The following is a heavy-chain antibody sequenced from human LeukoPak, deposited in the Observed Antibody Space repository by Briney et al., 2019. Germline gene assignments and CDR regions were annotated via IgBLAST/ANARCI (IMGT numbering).Heavy chain of an antibody. CDR1: GFTFSSYA. Sequence: TGGSLRLSCAASGFTFSSYAMSWVRQAPGKGLEWVSAISGSGGSTYYADSVKGRFTISRDNSKNTLYLQMNSLRAEDTAVYSCAKVLTGVPAPNSFDDYWGQGTLVTVSS. CDR3: AKVLTGVPAPNSFDDY. D-gene: IGHD2-2*01. J-gene: IGHJ4*02. CDR2: ISGSGGST. V-gene: IGHV3-23*01.